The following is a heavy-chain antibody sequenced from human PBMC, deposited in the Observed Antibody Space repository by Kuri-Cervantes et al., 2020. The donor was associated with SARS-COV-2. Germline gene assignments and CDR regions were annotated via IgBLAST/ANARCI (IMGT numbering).Heavy chain of an antibody. J-gene: IGHJ3*02. CDR3: ARGPLRGVIWIDAFDI. CDR1: GYTFTSYD. D-gene: IGHD3-10*01. CDR2: MNPNSGNT. V-gene: IGHV1-8*01. Sequence: ASVKVSCKASGYTFTSYDINWVRQATGQGLEWMGWMNPNSGNTGYAQKFQGRVTMTRNTSISTAYMELRSLRFDDTAVYYCARGPLRGVIWIDAFDIWGQGTMVTVSS.